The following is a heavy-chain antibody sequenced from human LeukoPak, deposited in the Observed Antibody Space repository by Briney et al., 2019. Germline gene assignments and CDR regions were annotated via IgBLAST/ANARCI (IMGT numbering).Heavy chain of an antibody. J-gene: IGHJ4*02. D-gene: IGHD6-19*01. CDR1: GFTFTNYA. CDR2: MSNSGRTI. Sequence: GGSLRLSCAASGFTFTNYAMTWVRQAPGKGLEWVSYMSNSGRTIYYTDSVKGRFTISRDNAKNSLYLQMNSLRAEDTAVYYCARDVGSGWFDYWGQGTLVTVSS. V-gene: IGHV3-48*03. CDR3: ARDVGSGWFDY.